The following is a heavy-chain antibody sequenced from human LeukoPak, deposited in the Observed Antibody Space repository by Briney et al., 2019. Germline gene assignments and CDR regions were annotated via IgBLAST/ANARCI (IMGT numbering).Heavy chain of an antibody. J-gene: IGHJ4*02. CDR3: ARVPEYSSAAFDY. D-gene: IGHD6-6*01. CDR1: GYTFTGYY. V-gene: IGHV1-2*02. CDR2: INPNSGGT. Sequence: ASVKVSCKASGYTFTGYYMHWVRQASGQGLEWMGWINPNSGGTNYAQKFQGRVTMTRDTSISTAYMELSRLRSDDTAVYYCARVPEYSSAAFDYWGQGTLVTVSS.